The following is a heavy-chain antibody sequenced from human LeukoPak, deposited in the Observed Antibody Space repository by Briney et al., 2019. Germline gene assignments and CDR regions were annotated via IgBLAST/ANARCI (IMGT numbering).Heavy chain of an antibody. CDR2: IYSGGST. CDR3: ARAEKATIFDY. Sequence: GGSLRLSCAASGFTVSSNYMSWVRRAPGKGLEWVSVIYSGGSTYYADSVKGRFTISRDNSKNTLYLQMNSLRAEDTAVYYCARAEKATIFDYWGQGTLVTVSS. D-gene: IGHD5-24*01. CDR1: GFTVSSNY. J-gene: IGHJ4*02. V-gene: IGHV3-53*01.